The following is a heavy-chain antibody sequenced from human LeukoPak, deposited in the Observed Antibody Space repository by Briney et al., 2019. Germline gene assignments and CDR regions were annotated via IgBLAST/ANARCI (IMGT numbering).Heavy chain of an antibody. CDR3: ARAPSEIGGYYPEYFRH. J-gene: IGHJ1*01. V-gene: IGHV3-74*01. Sequence: PGGSLRLSCVASGFTFSSYWMHWVRQAPGKGLVWVSRIKSDGSTRYADSVKGRFTVSRDNAKNTVSLQMNSLRAEDTGVYYCARAPSEIGGYYPEYFRHWGQGTLVIVSS. D-gene: IGHD3-22*01. CDR2: IKSDGST. CDR1: GFTFSSYW.